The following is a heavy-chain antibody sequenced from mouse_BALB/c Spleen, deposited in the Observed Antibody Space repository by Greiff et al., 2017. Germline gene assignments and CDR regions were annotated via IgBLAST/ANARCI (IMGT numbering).Heavy chain of an antibody. CDR1: GYTFTDYY. CDR2: VNPYNGGT. Sequence: EVQLQQSGPELVKPGASVKMSCKASGYTFTDYYMDWVKQSHGESFEWIGRVNPYNGGTSYNQKFKGKATLTVDKSSSTAYMELNSLTSEDSAVYYCARYSYYAMDYWGQGTSVTVSS. J-gene: IGHJ4*01. D-gene: IGHD1-1*01. V-gene: IGHV1-19*01. CDR3: ARYSYYAMDY.